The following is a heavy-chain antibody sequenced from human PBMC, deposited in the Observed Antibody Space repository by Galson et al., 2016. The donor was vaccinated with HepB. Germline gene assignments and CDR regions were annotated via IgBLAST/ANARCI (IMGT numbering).Heavy chain of an antibody. D-gene: IGHD3-22*01. CDR2: ISSSGSDI. CDR3: ARVMNSGYPFS. CDR1: GFTFSSYE. J-gene: IGHJ4*02. Sequence: SLRLSCAASGFTFSSYEMIWVRQASGRGLEWVSYISSSGSDIYYTESVRGRFTISRDNVDNSLYLQMNSLRAEDTAVYFGARVMNSGYPFSGGQGTLVTVSS. V-gene: IGHV3-48*03.